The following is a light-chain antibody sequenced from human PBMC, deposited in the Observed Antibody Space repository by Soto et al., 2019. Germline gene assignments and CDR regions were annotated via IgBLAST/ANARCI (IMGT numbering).Light chain of an antibody. Sequence: DVQMTQSPSILSASVGDRVTITCRASQSISTWLAWYQLKPGKAPNLLIFDASTLQRGVPSRFSGSGSGTEFTLTISSLQPDDFATYFCQHHNSPYTFGPGTRLQIK. V-gene: IGKV1-5*01. CDR2: DAS. CDR1: QSISTW. J-gene: IGKJ2*01. CDR3: QHHNSPYT.